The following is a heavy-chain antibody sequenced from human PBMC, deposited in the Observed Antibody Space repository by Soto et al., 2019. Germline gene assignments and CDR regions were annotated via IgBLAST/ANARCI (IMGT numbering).Heavy chain of an antibody. J-gene: IGHJ4*02. CDR2: ISSSGSTI. Sequence: GSLRLSCAASGFTFSIYEMNWVRQAPGKGLEWVSYISSSGSTIYYADSVKGRFTISRDNAKNSLYLQMNSLRAEDTAVYYCARSGSGYPFDYWGQGTLVTVSS. V-gene: IGHV3-48*03. D-gene: IGHD3-22*01. CDR1: GFTFSIYE. CDR3: ARSGSGYPFDY.